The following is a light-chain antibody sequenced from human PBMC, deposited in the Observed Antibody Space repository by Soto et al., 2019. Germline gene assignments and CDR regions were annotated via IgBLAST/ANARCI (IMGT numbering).Light chain of an antibody. CDR1: ESVSSSY. CDR3: QQYGDSTRT. Sequence: EIVLTQSPGTLSLSPGERATLSCRASESVSSSYLAWYQQKPGQAPRLLIYGASSRATRIPDRFSGSGSGTDFTLTISRLEPEDFAVYYCQQYGDSTRTFGQGTKVEIK. V-gene: IGKV3-20*01. CDR2: GAS. J-gene: IGKJ1*01.